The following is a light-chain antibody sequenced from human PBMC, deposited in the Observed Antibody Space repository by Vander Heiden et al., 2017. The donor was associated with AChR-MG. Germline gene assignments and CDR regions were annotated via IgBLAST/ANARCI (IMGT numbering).Light chain of an antibody. V-gene: IGKV3-20*01. Sequence: EIVLTQSPGTLSLSPGDRATLSCRASRSVSNSYLAWYQQRPGQAPRLLIYGASTRATGIPDRFSGSGSGTDFTLTITRLEPEDFAVYYCQQYSSFLRTFGQGTKVEIK. CDR3: QQYSSFLRT. CDR2: GAS. J-gene: IGKJ1*01. CDR1: RSVSNSY.